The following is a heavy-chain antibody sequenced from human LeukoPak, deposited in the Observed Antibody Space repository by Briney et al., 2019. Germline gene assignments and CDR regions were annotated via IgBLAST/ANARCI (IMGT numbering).Heavy chain of an antibody. V-gene: IGHV4-34*01. CDR2: INYSGSIT. D-gene: IGHD7-27*01. J-gene: IGHJ5*02. Sequence: SETLSLTCGVDGVSLSGYYWAWIRQSPGKGLEWIGEINYSGSITYNNPSLQSRVTISVDTSKNQFSLKLSSVTAADTAVYYCARHINNWGFWFDPWGQGTLVTVSS. CDR3: ARHINNWGFWFDP. CDR1: GVSLSGYY.